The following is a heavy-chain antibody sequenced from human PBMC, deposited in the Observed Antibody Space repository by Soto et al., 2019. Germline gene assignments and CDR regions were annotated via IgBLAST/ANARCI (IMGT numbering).Heavy chain of an antibody. J-gene: IGHJ3*02. D-gene: IGHD4-17*01. CDR2: IYYSGST. CDR1: GGSLSSGCYY. Sequence: PSETLSPTCTFSGGSLSSGCYYWGWFRQHPGKGLEWIGYIYYSGSTYYNPSLKSRVTISVDTSKNQFSLKLSSVTAADTAVYYCAREVLMTTVTPETFDIWGQGTMVTVSS. V-gene: IGHV4-31*03. CDR3: AREVLMTTVTPETFDI.